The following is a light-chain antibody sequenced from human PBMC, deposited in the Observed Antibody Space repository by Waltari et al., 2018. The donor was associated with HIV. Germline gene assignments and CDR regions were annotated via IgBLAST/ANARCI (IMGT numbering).Light chain of an antibody. CDR1: TSNIGSNS. CDR3: ATWDDTLDGPV. Sequence: QSVLTQSPSASGTPGQRVTISCSGGTSNIGSNSVSWYQHVPGTAPQLFMFSYSLRPVGFPDRFSGSNSATSASLAISWLQSCDDADYYCATWDDTLDGPVFGGGTRLTVL. CDR2: SYS. V-gene: IGLV1-44*01. J-gene: IGLJ3*02.